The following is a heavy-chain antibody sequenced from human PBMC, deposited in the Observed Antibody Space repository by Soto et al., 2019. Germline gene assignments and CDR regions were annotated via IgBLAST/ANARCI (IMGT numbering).Heavy chain of an antibody. J-gene: IGHJ5*02. CDR3: ARDPYDSSGYYYL. V-gene: IGHV3-21*01. D-gene: IGHD3-22*01. Sequence: GGSLRLSCAASGFTFSSYSMNWVRQAPGKGLEWVSSISSSSSYIYYADSVKGRFTISRDNAKNSLYLQMNSLRAEDTAVYYCARDPYDSSGYYYLWGQGTLVTVSS. CDR1: GFTFSSYS. CDR2: ISSSSSYI.